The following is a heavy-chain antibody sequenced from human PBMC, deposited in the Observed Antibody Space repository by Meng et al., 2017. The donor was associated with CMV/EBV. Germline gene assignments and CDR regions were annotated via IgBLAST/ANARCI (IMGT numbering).Heavy chain of an antibody. CDR3: ARDSGRMNY. Sequence: ETLSLTCAVYGGSFSGYYWSWIRQPPGKGLEWVANIKQDGSEKYYVDSVKGRFTISRDNGKNSVYLQMNSLRAEDTAVYYCARDSGRMNYWGQGTLVTVSS. V-gene: IGHV3-7*01. CDR2: IKQDGSEK. CDR1: GGSFSGYY. D-gene: IGHD2-8*01. J-gene: IGHJ4*02.